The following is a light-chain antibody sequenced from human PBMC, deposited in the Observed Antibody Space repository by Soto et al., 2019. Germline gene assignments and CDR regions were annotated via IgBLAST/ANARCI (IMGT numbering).Light chain of an antibody. V-gene: IGLV2-8*01. CDR1: SSDVGGYNY. CDR3: RSYAGSNKQV. CDR2: EVS. Sequence: QSVLTQPPSASGSPGQSVTISCTGTSSDVGGYNYVSWYQQHPGKAPKLMIYEVSKRPSGVPDRFSGSKSGNTASLTVSGLQAEDEADYYCRSYAGSNKQVFGPGTKVTVL. J-gene: IGLJ1*01.